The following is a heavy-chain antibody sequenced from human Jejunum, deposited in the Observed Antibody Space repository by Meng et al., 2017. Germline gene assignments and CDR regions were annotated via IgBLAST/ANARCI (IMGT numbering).Heavy chain of an antibody. J-gene: IGHJ4*02. V-gene: IGHV6-1*01. Sequence: QIQLQQSGPGLVKPWQTLSPTCATSGDSVSSNSAGWNWIRQSPSRGLEWLGRTYYRSKWYIDYAVSVKSRITINPDTSKNQLSLHLNSVTPEDTAVYYCAGGGLVRSTRGYFDYWGQGTLVTVSS. CDR2: TYYRSKWYI. CDR3: AGGGLVRSTRGYFDY. D-gene: IGHD1-26*01. CDR1: GDSVSSNSAG.